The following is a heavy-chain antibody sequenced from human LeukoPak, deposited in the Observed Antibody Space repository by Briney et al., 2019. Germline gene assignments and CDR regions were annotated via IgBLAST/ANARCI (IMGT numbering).Heavy chain of an antibody. Sequence: ASVKVSCKASGYTFTSYYMHWVRQAPGQGLEWMGIINPSGGSTSYAQKFQGRVTMTRDTSTSTVYMELSSLRSDDTAVYYCARWLVGATGFDPWGQGTLVTVSS. CDR1: GYTFTSYY. J-gene: IGHJ5*02. CDR3: ARWLVGATGFDP. V-gene: IGHV1-46*01. CDR2: INPSGGST. D-gene: IGHD1-26*01.